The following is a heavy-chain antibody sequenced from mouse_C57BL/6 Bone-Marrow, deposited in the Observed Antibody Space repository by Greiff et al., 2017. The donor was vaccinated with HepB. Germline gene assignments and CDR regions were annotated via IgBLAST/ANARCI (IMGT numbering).Heavy chain of an antibody. CDR1: GFTFSDYG. CDR2: ISSGSSTI. Sequence: EVQLQQSGGGLVKPGGSLKLSCAASGFTFSDYGMHWVRQAPEKGLEWVAYISSGSSTIYDADTVKGRFTISRDNAKNTLFLQMTSLRSEDTAMYYCARDYYGSSWGYWGQGTTLTVSS. D-gene: IGHD1-1*01. V-gene: IGHV5-17*01. J-gene: IGHJ2*01. CDR3: ARDYYGSSWGY.